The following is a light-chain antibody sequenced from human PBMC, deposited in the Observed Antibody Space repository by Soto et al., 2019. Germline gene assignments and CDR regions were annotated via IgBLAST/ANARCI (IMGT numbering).Light chain of an antibody. CDR1: QSLLHSNGYKY. CDR2: LGS. J-gene: IGKJ2*01. V-gene: IGKV2-28*01. CDR3: MQTLQTPAT. Sequence: DIVMTQSPLSLPVTPGEPASISCRSSQSLLHSNGYKYVDWYLQKPGQSPQLLIYLGSNRASGVPDRFRGSESGTDFTLKISRVEAEDVGVYYCMQTLQTPATFGQGTKLEIK.